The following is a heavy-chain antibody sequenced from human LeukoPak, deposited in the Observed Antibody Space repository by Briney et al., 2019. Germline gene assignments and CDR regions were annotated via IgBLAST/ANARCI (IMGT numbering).Heavy chain of an antibody. D-gene: IGHD3-10*01. CDR3: ARVVRRRGYFDY. CDR2: IYYSGST. V-gene: IGHV4-59*01. Sequence: SETLSLTCTVSGGSFSSYYWSWIRQPPGKGLEWIGYIYYSGSTNYNPSLKSRVTISVDTSKNQFSLKLSSVTAADTAVYYCARVVRRRGYFDYWAREPWSPSPQ. CDR1: GGSFSSYY. J-gene: IGHJ4*02.